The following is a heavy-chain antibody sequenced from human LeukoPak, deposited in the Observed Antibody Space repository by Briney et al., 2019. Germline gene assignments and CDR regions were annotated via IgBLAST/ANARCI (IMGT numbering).Heavy chain of an antibody. D-gene: IGHD6-19*01. CDR2: FYYSGST. CDR1: GGSISSSSYY. V-gene: IGHV4-39*01. CDR3: ARRSEGSAVDGYAFDI. Sequence: SETLSLTCTVSGGSISSSSYYWGWIRQPPGKGLGWIGSFYYSGSTYYNPSLKSRVTISVDTSKNQFSLKLSSVTAADTAVYYCARRSEGSAVDGYAFDIWGQGTMVTVSS. J-gene: IGHJ3*02.